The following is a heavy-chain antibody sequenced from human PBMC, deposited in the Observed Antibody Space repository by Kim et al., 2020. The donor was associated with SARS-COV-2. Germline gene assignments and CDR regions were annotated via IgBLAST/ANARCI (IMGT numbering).Heavy chain of an antibody. J-gene: IGHJ6*02. CDR3: ATDFGGYDGMDV. Sequence: ASVKVSCKVSGYTLTELSMHWVRQAPGKGLEWMGGFDPEDGETIYAQKFQGRVTMTEDTSTDTAYMELSSLRSEDTAVYYCATDFGGYDGMDVWGQGTTVTVSS. CDR1: GYTLTELS. V-gene: IGHV1-24*01. D-gene: IGHD3-16*01. CDR2: FDPEDGET.